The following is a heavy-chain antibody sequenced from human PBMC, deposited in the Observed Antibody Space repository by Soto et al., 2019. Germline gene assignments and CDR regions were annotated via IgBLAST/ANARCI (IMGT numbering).Heavy chain of an antibody. V-gene: IGHV4-30-4*01. D-gene: IGHD3-22*01. CDR1: GGSISSGDYY. CDR3: ARRRPTYYDSSGSQGYNWFDP. J-gene: IGHJ5*02. CDR2: IYYSGST. Sequence: SETLSLTCTVSGGSISSGDYYWSWIRQPPGKGLEWIGYIYYSGSTYYNPSLKSRVTISVDTSKNQFSLKLSSVTAADTAVYYCARRRPTYYDSSGSQGYNWFDPWGQGTLVTVSS.